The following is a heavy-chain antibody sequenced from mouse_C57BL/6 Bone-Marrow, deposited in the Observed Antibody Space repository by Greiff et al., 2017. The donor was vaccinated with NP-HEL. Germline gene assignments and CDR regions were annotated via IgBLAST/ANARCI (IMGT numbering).Heavy chain of an antibody. J-gene: IGHJ3*01. V-gene: IGHV5-17*01. CDR1: GFTFSDYG. CDR3: APDWFAY. Sequence: EVQRVESGGGLVKPGGSLKLSCAASGFTFSDYGMHWVRQAPEKGLEWVAYISSGSSTIYYADTVKGRFTISRDNAKNTLFLHLTSLRSEDTAMYYCAPDWFAYWGQGTLVTVSA. CDR2: ISSGSSTI.